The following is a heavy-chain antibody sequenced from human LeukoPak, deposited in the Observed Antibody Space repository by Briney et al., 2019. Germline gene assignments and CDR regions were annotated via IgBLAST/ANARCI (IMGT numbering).Heavy chain of an antibody. CDR3: ARAPIGVRGVRFDY. Sequence: SETLSLTCTVSGGSISSGGYYWSWIRQHPGQGLEWIGYIYYSGSTYYNPSLKSRVTISVDTSKNQFSLKLSSVTAADTAVYYCARAPIGVRGVRFDYWGQGTLVTVSS. V-gene: IGHV4-31*03. CDR1: GGSISSGGYY. D-gene: IGHD3-10*01. J-gene: IGHJ4*02. CDR2: IYYSGST.